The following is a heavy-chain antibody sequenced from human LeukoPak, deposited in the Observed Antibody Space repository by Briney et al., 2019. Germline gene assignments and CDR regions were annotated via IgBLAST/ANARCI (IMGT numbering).Heavy chain of an antibody. Sequence: GGCLSLSCAASGFIFSSYEMNWLRQAPGKGLEWVSYISSSGSTIYYADSVKGRFTISRNNVKNSRYLRMNSLRAVDTAVYYCASNPGSITMVRGVNDYWGQGTLVTVSS. D-gene: IGHD3-10*01. CDR1: GFIFSSYE. J-gene: IGHJ4*02. V-gene: IGHV3-48*03. CDR3: ASNPGSITMVRGVNDY. CDR2: ISSSGSTI.